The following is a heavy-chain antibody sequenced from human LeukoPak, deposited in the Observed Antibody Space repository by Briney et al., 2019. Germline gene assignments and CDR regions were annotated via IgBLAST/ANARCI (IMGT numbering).Heavy chain of an antibody. CDR1: GYSISSGYY. J-gene: IGHJ3*02. Sequence: SETLSLTCTVSGYSISSGYYWGWIRQPPGKGLEWIGSIYHSGSTYYNPSLKSRVTISVDTSKNQFSLKLSSVTAADTAVYYCVRLDDAFDIWGQGTMVTVSS. CDR3: VRLDDAFDI. CDR2: IYHSGST. V-gene: IGHV4-38-2*02.